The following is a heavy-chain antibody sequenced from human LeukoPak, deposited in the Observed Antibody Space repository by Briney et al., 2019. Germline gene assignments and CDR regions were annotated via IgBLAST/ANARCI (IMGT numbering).Heavy chain of an antibody. J-gene: IGHJ4*02. CDR2: INHSGST. CDR1: GGSFSGYY. D-gene: IGHD6-19*01. V-gene: IGHV4-34*01. Sequence: SETLSLTCAAYGGSFSGYYWSWIRQPPGKGLEWIGEINHSGSTNYNPSLKSRVTISVDTSKNQFSLKLSSVTAADTAVYYCARVSKQWLVRVYYFDYWGQGTLVTVSS. CDR3: ARVSKQWLVRVYYFDY.